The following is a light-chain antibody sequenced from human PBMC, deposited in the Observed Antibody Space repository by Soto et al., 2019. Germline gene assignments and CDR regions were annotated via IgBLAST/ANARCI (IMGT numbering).Light chain of an antibody. Sequence: DIVMTQSPLSLPVTPGEPASISCRSSQSLLHSNGYNYLDWYLQKPGQSPQLLIYLGSNRFSGVPDRFSGSGSGTDFTLKISRVEAEDVGVYYCMQSIQLPLTFGGGTKVDIK. J-gene: IGKJ4*01. CDR3: MQSIQLPLT. CDR1: QSLLHSNGYNY. CDR2: LGS. V-gene: IGKV2D-29*02.